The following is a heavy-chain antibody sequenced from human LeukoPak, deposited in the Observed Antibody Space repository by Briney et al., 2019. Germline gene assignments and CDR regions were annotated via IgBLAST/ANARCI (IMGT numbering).Heavy chain of an antibody. Sequence: SETLSLTCAVYGGSFSGYYWSWIRQPPGKGLEWIGEINHSGSTNYNPSLKSRVTISVDTSKNQFSLKLSSVTAADTAVYYCARGVPLDMNYYGSGSYSSKLDYWGQGTLVTVSS. D-gene: IGHD3-10*01. V-gene: IGHV4-34*01. CDR1: GGSFSGYY. J-gene: IGHJ4*02. CDR2: INHSGST. CDR3: ARGVPLDMNYYGSGSYSSKLDY.